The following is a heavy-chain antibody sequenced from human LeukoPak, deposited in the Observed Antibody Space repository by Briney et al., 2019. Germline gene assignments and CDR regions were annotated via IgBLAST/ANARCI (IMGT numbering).Heavy chain of an antibody. J-gene: IGHJ4*02. D-gene: IGHD3-10*01. CDR3: ARQYYYGSGSYYGGEY. CDR2: ISYDGSNK. CDR1: GFTFSSYG. Sequence: PGGSLRFSCAASGFTFSSYGMHWVRQAPGKGLEWVAVISYDGSNKYYADSVKGRFTISRDNSKNTLYLQMNSLRAEDTAVYYCARQYYYGSGSYYGGEYWGQGTLVTVSS. V-gene: IGHV3-30*03.